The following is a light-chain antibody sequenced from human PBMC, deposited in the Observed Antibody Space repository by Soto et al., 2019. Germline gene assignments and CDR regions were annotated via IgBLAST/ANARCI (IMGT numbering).Light chain of an antibody. V-gene: IGKV1-5*03. Sequence: DIQMTQSPSTLSASVGDRVTITCRASQRISSWLAWYQQKPGKAPKLLIYKASHLESGVPSRFSGSGSGTEFTLTISSLQPDDFATYYCQQYNSDSYTFGQGTKLEIK. J-gene: IGKJ2*01. CDR2: KAS. CDR3: QQYNSDSYT. CDR1: QRISSW.